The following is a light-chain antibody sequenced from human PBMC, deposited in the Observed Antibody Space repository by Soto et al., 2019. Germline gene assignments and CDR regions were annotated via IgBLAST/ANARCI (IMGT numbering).Light chain of an antibody. CDR2: DVS. V-gene: IGKV1-33*01. J-gene: IGKJ2*01. CDR1: QDITLY. CDR3: QQYDSRPNT. Sequence: DIQMTQSPSSLSASVGDRVTITCQASQDITLYLNWYQHKAGKAPNLLIHDVSTLKTGGPARFSGRGSGTIFTLTIINLQPEDVATYYCQQYDSRPNTFGPGTKVEIK.